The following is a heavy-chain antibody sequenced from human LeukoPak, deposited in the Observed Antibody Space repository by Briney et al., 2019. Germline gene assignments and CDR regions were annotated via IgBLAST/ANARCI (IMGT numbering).Heavy chain of an antibody. V-gene: IGHV4-59*12. CDR3: ARGHIVVVPAATNWFDP. Sequence: SETLSLTCTVSGGSISSYYWSWIRQPPGKGLEWIGYIYFSGSTNYNPSLKSRVTISVDTSKNQFSLKLSSVTAADTAVYYCARGHIVVVPAATNWFDPWGQGTLVTVSS. CDR2: IYFSGST. CDR1: GGSISSYY. D-gene: IGHD2-2*01. J-gene: IGHJ5*02.